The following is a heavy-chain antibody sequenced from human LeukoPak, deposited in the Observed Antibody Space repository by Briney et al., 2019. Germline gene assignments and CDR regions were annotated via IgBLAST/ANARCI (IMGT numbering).Heavy chain of an antibody. J-gene: IGHJ2*01. CDR2: IWVDGTRK. CDR1: GFPFSQHG. CDR3: VAVLVPAAFWHFDV. V-gene: IGHV3-33*01. Sequence: GPSLRLSCATSGFPFSQHGYHWVRQAPGKGLEGTAVIWVDGTRKYYADSVEGRFTISRDNSKSTLYLQIDSLRPEDTAVYYCVAVLVPAAFWHFDVWGRGTQVTVSS. D-gene: IGHD2-2*01.